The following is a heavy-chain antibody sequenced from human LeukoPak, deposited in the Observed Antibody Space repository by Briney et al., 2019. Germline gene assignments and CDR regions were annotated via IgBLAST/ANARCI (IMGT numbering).Heavy chain of an antibody. D-gene: IGHD2-2*01. CDR3: ARDGGYCSSTSCYVDFDY. Sequence: GASVKVSCKASGYTFTSYGISWVRQAPGQGLEWMGWISAYNGNTNYAQKLRGRVTMTTDTSTSTAYMELRSLRSDDTAVYYCARDGGYCSSTSCYVDFDYWGQGTLVTVSS. V-gene: IGHV1-18*01. J-gene: IGHJ4*02. CDR1: GYTFTSYG. CDR2: ISAYNGNT.